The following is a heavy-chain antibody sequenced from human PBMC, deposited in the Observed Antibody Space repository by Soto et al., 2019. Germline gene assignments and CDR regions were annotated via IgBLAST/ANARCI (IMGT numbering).Heavy chain of an antibody. V-gene: IGHV1-46*03. J-gene: IGHJ1*01. CDR3: SRDRCSSTSCYPEH. CDR1: GYHFSRYY. CDR2: INPTGGRA. Sequence: ASVKVSCKTSGYHFSRYYVHWVRQAPGKGLEWMGVINPTGGRATYAQNFQGRVTMTSDTATATVYLEVTGLKSEDTAVYSCSRDRCSSTSCYPEHWGQGTLV. D-gene: IGHD2-2*01.